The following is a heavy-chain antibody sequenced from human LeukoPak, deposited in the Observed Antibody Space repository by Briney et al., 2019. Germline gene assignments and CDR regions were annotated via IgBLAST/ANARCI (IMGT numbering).Heavy chain of an antibody. CDR3: ASEWGEQWLVPYTWFAP. D-gene: IGHD6-19*01. Sequence: PSETLSLTCAVYGGSFSGYYWSWIRQPPGKGLEWIGEINHSGSTNYNPSLKSRVTISVDTSKNQFSLKLSSVTAADTAVYYCASEWGEQWLVPYTWFAPWGQGTLVTVSS. J-gene: IGHJ5*02. CDR2: INHSGST. V-gene: IGHV4-34*01. CDR1: GGSFSGYY.